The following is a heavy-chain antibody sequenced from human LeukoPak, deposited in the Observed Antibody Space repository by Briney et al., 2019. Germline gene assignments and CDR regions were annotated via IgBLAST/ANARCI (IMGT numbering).Heavy chain of an antibody. J-gene: IGHJ4*02. CDR3: ARDLFRLLGYCSSTSCSLDY. D-gene: IGHD2-2*01. Sequence: ASVKVSCKASGGTFSSYAISWVRQAPGQGLEWMGGIIPIFGTANYAQKFQGRVTITADESTSTAYMELSSLRSEDTAVYYCARDLFRLLGYCSSTSCSLDYWGQGTLVTVSS. V-gene: IGHV1-69*13. CDR1: GGTFSSYA. CDR2: IIPIFGTA.